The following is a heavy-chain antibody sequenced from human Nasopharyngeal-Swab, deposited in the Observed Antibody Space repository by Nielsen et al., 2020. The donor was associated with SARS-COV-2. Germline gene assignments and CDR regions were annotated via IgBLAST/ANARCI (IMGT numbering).Heavy chain of an antibody. CDR1: GASISSDY. V-gene: IGHV4-59*12. J-gene: IGHJ4*02. D-gene: IGHD4-17*01. CDR2: GSYSGRT. Sequence: SETLSLTCAVSGASISSDYWGWIRQPPGKGLEWIGCGSYSGRTDYNPSLKGRVTISIDTSKKHFSLVLSSLTAADTALYYCTRGSLRTATDCWGQGTLVTVSS. CDR3: TRGSLRTATDC.